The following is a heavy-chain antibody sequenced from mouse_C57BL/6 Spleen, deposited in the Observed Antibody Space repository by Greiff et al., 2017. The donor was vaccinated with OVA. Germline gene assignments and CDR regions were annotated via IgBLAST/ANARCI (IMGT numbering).Heavy chain of an antibody. V-gene: IGHV1-81*01. Sequence: VQLQQSGAELARPGASVKLSCKAYGYTFTSYGISWVKQRTGQGLEWIGEIYPRSGNTYYNEKFKGKATLTADKSSSTAYMELRSLTSEDSAVYFCARGDYYGSSYVWYFDVWGTGTTVTVSS. CDR3: ARGDYYGSSYVWYFDV. CDR2: IYPRSGNT. J-gene: IGHJ1*03. D-gene: IGHD1-1*01. CDR1: GYTFTSYG.